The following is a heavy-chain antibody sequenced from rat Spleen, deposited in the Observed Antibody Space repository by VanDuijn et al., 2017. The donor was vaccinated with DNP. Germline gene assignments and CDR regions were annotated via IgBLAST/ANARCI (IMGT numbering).Heavy chain of an antibody. CDR2: INKDSRTI. D-gene: IGHD1-4*01. CDR1: GFNFNDYW. J-gene: IGHJ2*01. CDR3: VRERSGVDY. V-gene: IGHV4-2*01. Sequence: EVKLVESGGGLVQPGRSLKLSCAASGFNFNDYWMGWVRQAPGKGLGWIGQINKDSRTIKYSPSLKDKFTISRDNAQNTLYLQMSKLGSEDTAIYYCVRERSGVDYWGQGVMVTVSS.